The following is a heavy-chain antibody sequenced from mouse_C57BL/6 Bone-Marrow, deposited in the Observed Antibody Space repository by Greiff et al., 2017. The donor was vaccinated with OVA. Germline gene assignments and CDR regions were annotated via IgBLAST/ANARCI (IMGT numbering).Heavy chain of an antibody. J-gene: IGHJ2*01. V-gene: IGHV14-4*01. CDR2: IDPENGDT. Sequence: VQLQQSGAELVRPGASVKLSCTASGFNIKDDYMHWVKQRPEQGLEWIGWIDPENGDTEYASKFQGKATITADTSSNTADLQLSSLTSEDTAVDYCTTWGGYYGNFDDWGQGTTLTVSS. D-gene: IGHD2-1*01. CDR1: GFNIKDDY. CDR3: TTWGGYYGNFDD.